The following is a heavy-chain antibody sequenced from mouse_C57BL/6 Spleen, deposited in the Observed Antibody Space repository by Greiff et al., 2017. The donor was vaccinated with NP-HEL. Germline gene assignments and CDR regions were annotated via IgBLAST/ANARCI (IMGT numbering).Heavy chain of an antibody. CDR1: GYSFTDYN. D-gene: IGHD1-1*01. CDR2: INPNYGTT. CDR3: ARGNYGSSYEGAMDY. J-gene: IGHJ4*01. Sequence: EVQLQQSGPELVKPGASVKISCKASGYSFTDYNMNWVKQSNGKSLEWIGVINPNYGTTSYNQKFKGKATLTVDQSSSTAYMQLNSLTSEDSAVYDCARGNYGSSYEGAMDYWGQGTSVTVSS. V-gene: IGHV1-39*01.